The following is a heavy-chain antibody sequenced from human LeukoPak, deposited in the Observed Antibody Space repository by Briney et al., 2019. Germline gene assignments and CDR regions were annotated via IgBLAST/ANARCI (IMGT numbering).Heavy chain of an antibody. CDR3: ARLDIVVVPAAISSSWFDP. J-gene: IGHJ5*02. CDR1: GYTFTSYA. Sequence: GASVKVSCKASGYTFTSYAMNWVRQAPGQGLEWMGWINTNTGNPTYAQGFTGRFVFSLDTSVSTAYLQISSLKAEDTAVYYCARLDIVVVPAAISSSWFDPWGQGTLVTVSS. CDR2: INTNTGNP. D-gene: IGHD2-2*03. V-gene: IGHV7-4-1*02.